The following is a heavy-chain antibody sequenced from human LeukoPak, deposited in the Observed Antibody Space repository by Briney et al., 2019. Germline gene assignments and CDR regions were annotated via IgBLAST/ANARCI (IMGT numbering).Heavy chain of an antibody. CDR1: AVHISTYY. Sequence: SETLSLTCTVSAVHISTYYWSWLRQAPGKGLEWIGYIYYSGSTNYNPSLKSRVTISVDTSKNQFSLKLSSVTAADTAVYFCARGITDSIWYLDYWGQGTLVTVSS. CDR3: ARGITDSIWYLDY. D-gene: IGHD3-22*01. CDR2: IYYSGST. J-gene: IGHJ4*02. V-gene: IGHV4-59*01.